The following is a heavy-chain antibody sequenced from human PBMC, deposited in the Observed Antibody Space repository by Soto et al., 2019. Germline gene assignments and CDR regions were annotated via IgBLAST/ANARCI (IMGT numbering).Heavy chain of an antibody. CDR1: GFTFSSYA. CDR3: AKDSSDIVATWAFDP. Sequence: EVPLLESGGGLVQPGGSLRLSCAASGFTFSSYAMSWVRQAPGKGLEWVSAISGSGGSTYYADSVKGRFTISRDNSKNTLYLQMNSLRAEDTAVYYCAKDSSDIVATWAFDPWGQGTLVTVSS. J-gene: IGHJ5*02. V-gene: IGHV3-23*01. D-gene: IGHD5-12*01. CDR2: ISGSGGST.